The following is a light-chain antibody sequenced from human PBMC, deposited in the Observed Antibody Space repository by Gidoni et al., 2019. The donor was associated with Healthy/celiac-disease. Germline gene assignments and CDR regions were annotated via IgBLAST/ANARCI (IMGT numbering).Light chain of an antibody. CDR2: QDS. V-gene: IGLV3-1*01. CDR1: KLGDKY. Sequence: SYELTPPHSVSVSPGQTASITCTGDKLGDKYACWYQQKPGQSPVLVIYQDSKRPSGIPERFSGSNSGNTATLTISGTQAIDEADYYCQAWDSSTVVFGGGTKLTVL. CDR3: QAWDSSTVV. J-gene: IGLJ2*01.